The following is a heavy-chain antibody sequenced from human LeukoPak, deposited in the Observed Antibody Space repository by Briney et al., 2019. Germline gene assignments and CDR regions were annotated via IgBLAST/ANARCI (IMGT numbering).Heavy chain of an antibody. V-gene: IGHV4-38-2*02. Sequence: SETLSLTCTVSGYSISSGYYWGWIRQPPGKGLEWIGSIYHSGSTYYNPSLKSRVTISVDTSKNQFSLKLSSVTAADTAVYYCARDGRFPPEVLPRYFDYWGRGTLVTVSS. J-gene: IGHJ4*02. CDR2: IYHSGST. CDR3: ARDGRFPPEVLPRYFDY. D-gene: IGHD1-26*01. CDR1: GYSISSGYY.